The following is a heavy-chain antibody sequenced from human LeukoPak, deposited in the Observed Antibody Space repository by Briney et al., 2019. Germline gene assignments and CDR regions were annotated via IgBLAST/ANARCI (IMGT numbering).Heavy chain of an antibody. CDR3: ARHDYGGNSVGY. D-gene: IGHD4-23*01. J-gene: IGHJ4*02. CDR1: GFTLSSHW. V-gene: IGHV3-7*01. Sequence: AGGSLRLSCAASGFTLSSHWRSWWRQAPGNGREWVATIKQVGSEKYFVASVKGRFTISRDNAKNSLYLQMNSLRAEDTAVYYCARHDYGGNSVGYWGQGTLVTVSS. CDR2: IKQVGSEK.